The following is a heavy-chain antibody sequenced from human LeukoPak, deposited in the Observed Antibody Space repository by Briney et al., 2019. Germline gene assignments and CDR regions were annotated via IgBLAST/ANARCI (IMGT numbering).Heavy chain of an antibody. CDR3: ARDSDKSLWFGELIHYYGMDV. D-gene: IGHD3-10*01. Sequence: GGSLRLSCAASGFTFSSYEMNWVRQAPGKGLEWVSYINSSGSTIYYADSVKGRFTISRDNAENSLYLQMNSLRAEDTAVYYCARDSDKSLWFGELIHYYGMDVWGQGTTVTVSS. V-gene: IGHV3-48*03. CDR2: INSSGSTI. J-gene: IGHJ6*02. CDR1: GFTFSSYE.